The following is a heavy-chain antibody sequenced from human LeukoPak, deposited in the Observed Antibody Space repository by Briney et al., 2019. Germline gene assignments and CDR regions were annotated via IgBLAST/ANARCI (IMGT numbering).Heavy chain of an antibody. CDR3: ARRNRTPRWSSGYYYAPGYNWFDP. CDR2: INHSGST. Sequence: SETLSLTCAVYGGSFSGYYWSWIRQPPGKGLEWIGEINHSGSTNYNPSLKSRVTISVDTSKNQFSLKLSSVTAADTAVYYCARRNRTPRWSSGYYYAPGYNWFDPWGQGTLVTVSS. V-gene: IGHV4-34*01. CDR1: GGSFSGYY. D-gene: IGHD3-22*01. J-gene: IGHJ5*02.